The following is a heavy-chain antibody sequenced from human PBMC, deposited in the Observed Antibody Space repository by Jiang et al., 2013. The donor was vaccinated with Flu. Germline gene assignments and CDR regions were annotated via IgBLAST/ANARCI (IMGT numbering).Heavy chain of an antibody. CDR3: ARLRPSGWQLYYFDF. V-gene: IGHV4-39*01. D-gene: IGHD2-15*01. CDR1: GGSISSSPYY. CDR2: ISYSGST. Sequence: LLKPSETLSLTCTVSGGSISSSPYYWGWIRQPPGKGLEWTGHISYSGSTYYNPSLKSRLTISVDASKIQFSLKLTSVTAADTAVYYCARLRPSGWQLYYFDFWGQGALVTVSS. J-gene: IGHJ4*02.